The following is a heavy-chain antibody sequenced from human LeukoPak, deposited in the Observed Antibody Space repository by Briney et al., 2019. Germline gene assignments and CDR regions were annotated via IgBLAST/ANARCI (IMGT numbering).Heavy chain of an antibody. CDR3: ARRAAPSWFGVVVVAAKEGDAFDI. J-gene: IGHJ3*02. Sequence: LGESLKISCKGSGDSFIRYWIGWVRQMPGKGLEWMGIIYPGDSDTRYSPSFQGQVTISADKSISTAYLQWSSLKASDTAMYYCARRAAPSWFGVVVVAAKEGDAFDIWGQGTMVTVSS. CDR2: IYPGDSDT. V-gene: IGHV5-51*01. D-gene: IGHD2-15*01. CDR1: GDSFIRYW.